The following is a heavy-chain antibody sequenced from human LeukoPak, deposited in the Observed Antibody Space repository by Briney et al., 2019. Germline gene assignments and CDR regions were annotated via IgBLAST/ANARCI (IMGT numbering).Heavy chain of an antibody. CDR1: GGSISSSSYY. CDR3: AGMVVAATPNIYYYYMDV. CDR2: IYYSGST. V-gene: IGHV4-39*01. D-gene: IGHD2-15*01. Sequence: SETLSLTCTVSGGSISSSSYYWGWIRQPPGKGLEWIGSIYYSGSTCYNPSLKSRVTISVDTSKNQFSLKLSSVTAADTAVYYCAGMVVAATPNIYYYYMDVWGKGTTVTVSS. J-gene: IGHJ6*03.